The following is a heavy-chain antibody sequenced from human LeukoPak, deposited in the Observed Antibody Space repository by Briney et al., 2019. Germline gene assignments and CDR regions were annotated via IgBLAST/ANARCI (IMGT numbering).Heavy chain of an antibody. D-gene: IGHD3-9*01. CDR1: GGSISSYY. V-gene: IGHV4-4*07. J-gene: IGHJ4*02. Sequence: SETLSLTCTVSGGSISSYYWSWIRQPAGKGLEWIGRIYTSGSTNYNPSLKSRVTMSVDTSKNQFSLKPSSVTAADTAVYYCARDPSYDILTGWGQDYFDYWGQGTLVTVSS. CDR2: IYTSGST. CDR3: ARDPSYDILTGWGQDYFDY.